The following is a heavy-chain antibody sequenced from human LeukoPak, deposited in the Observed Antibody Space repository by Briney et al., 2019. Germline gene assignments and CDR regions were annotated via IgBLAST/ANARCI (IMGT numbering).Heavy chain of an antibody. V-gene: IGHV3-53*04. CDR1: GFTVSRNY. Sequence: GGSLRLSCAASGFTVSRNYMSWVRQAPGKGLEWVSIIYSGGSTYYAASVKGRFTISRHNSKNTLYLQMNSLRPEDTAVYYCARELTRGDYYYGMDVWGQGTTVTVSS. J-gene: IGHJ6*02. CDR2: IYSGGST. CDR3: ARELTRGDYYYGMDV. D-gene: IGHD2-21*01.